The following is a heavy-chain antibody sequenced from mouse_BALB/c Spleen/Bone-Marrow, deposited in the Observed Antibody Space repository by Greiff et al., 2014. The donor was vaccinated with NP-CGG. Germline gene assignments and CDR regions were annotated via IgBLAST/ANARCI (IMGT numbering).Heavy chain of an antibody. V-gene: IGHV3-2*02. J-gene: IGHJ1*01. CDR3: ARGIYYGRGYFDV. CDR2: ISYSGTT. CDR1: GYSITSDYA. D-gene: IGHD1-1*01. Sequence: EVQLQQSGPGLVKPSQSLSLTCTVPGYSITSDYAWNWIRQFPGNKLEWMGYISYSGTTGYNPSLKSRISITRDTSKNQFFLQLNSVTTEDTATYYCARGIYYGRGYFDVWGAGTTVTVSS.